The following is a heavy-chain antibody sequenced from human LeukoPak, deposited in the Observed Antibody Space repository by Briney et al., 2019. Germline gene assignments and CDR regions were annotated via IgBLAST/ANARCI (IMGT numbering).Heavy chain of an antibody. CDR1: GGTFSSYA. V-gene: IGHV1-69*13. CDR2: IIPIFGTA. J-gene: IGHJ6*02. D-gene: IGHD2-2*01. CDR3: ARAIVVVPADRYYYYGMDV. Sequence: ASVKVSCKASGGTFSSYAISWVRQAPGQGLEWMGGIIPIFGTANYARKFQGRVAITADESTSTAYMGLSSLRSEDTAVYYCARAIVVVPADRYYYYGMDVWGQGTTVTVSS.